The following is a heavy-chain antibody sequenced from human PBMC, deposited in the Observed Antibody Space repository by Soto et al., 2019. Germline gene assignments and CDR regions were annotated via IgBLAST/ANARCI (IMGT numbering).Heavy chain of an antibody. CDR3: ARGQEGIVATH. Sequence: QVQLQQWGAGLLKPSETLSLTCTVNGGSLTSYYWSWIRQPPGKGLEWIGEVKDGGSTNYSPSLRGRVSISADTSKNHFSLRLNSVTAADTAVYFCARGQEGIVATHWDQGALVTVSS. D-gene: IGHD5-12*01. V-gene: IGHV4-34*01. CDR1: GGSLTSYY. J-gene: IGHJ4*02. CDR2: VKDGGST.